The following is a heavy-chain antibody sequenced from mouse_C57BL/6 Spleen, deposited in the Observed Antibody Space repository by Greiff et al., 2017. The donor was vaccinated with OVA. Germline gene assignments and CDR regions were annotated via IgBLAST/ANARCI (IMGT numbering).Heavy chain of an antibody. J-gene: IGHJ4*01. CDR1: GFTFSSYA. CDR2: ISSGGDYI. V-gene: IGHV5-9-1*02. D-gene: IGHD1-1*01. Sequence: EVKLVESGEGLVKPGGSLKLSCAASGFTFSSYAMSWVRQTPEKRLEWVAYISSGGDYIYYADTVKGRFTISRDNARNTLYLQMSSLKSEDTAMYYCTRGGTVVARDYYAMDYWGQGTSVTVSS. CDR3: TRGGTVVARDYYAMDY.